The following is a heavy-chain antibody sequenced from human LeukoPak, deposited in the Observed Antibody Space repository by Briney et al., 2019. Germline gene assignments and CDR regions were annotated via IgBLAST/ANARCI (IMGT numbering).Heavy chain of an antibody. CDR1: GGSFSGYY. V-gene: IGHV4-34*01. Sequence: PSETLSLTCAVYGGSFSGYYWSWIRQPPGKGLEWIGEINHSGSINYNPSPKSRVTTSVATSKNQFSLKLSSVTAADTAVYYCARKQYQLLYDGYFQHWGQGTLATVSS. D-gene: IGHD2-2*02. CDR3: ARKQYQLLYDGYFQH. CDR2: INHSGSI. J-gene: IGHJ1*01.